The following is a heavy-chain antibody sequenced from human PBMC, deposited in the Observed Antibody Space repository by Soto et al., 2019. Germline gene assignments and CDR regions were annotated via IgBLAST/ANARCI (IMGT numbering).Heavy chain of an antibody. CDR3: ARHTYYYGSGSYVYFDY. V-gene: IGHV4-30-2*03. D-gene: IGHD3-10*01. CDR2: IYHSGST. Sequence: PSETLSLTCAVSGGSISSGGYSWSWIRQPPGKGLEWIGYIYHSGSTYYNPSLKSRVTISVDTSKNQFSLKLSSVTAADTAVYYCARHTYYYGSGSYVYFDYWGQGTLVTVSS. CDR1: GGSISSGGYS. J-gene: IGHJ4*02.